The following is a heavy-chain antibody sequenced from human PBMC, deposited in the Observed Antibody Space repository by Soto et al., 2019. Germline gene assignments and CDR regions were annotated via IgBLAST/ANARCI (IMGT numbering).Heavy chain of an antibody. V-gene: IGHV1-69*13. D-gene: IGHD6-13*01. CDR1: GGTFSSYA. CDR2: IIPIFGTA. CDR3: ARVQMVSFGSRQYYYGMDV. Sequence: ASVKVSCKASGGTFSSYAISWVRQAPGQGLEWMGGIIPIFGTANYAQKFQGRVTITADESTSTAYMELSSLRSEDTAVYYCARVQMVSFGSRQYYYGMDVWGQGTTVTVSS. J-gene: IGHJ6*02.